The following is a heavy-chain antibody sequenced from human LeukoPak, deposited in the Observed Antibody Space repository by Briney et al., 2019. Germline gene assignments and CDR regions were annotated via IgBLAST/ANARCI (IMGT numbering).Heavy chain of an antibody. CDR1: GGSISSGGYY. Sequence: KPSETLSLTCTVSGGSISSGGYYWSWIQQPPGKGLEWIGYIYHSGSTYYNPSLKSRVTISVDRSKNQFSLKLSSVTAADTAVYYCARGARIPDYWGQGTLVTVSS. CDR3: ARGARIPDY. CDR2: IYHSGST. V-gene: IGHV4-30-2*01. J-gene: IGHJ4*02.